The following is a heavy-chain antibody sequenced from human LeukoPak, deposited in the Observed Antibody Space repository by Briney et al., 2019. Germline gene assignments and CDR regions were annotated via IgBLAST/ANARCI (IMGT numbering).Heavy chain of an antibody. CDR3: ARDKDSYGMDV. CDR2: IGTAGDT. V-gene: IGHV3-13*01. J-gene: IGHJ6*02. CDR1: GFTFSSYD. Sequence: GGSLRLSCAASGFTFSSYDMHWVRQATGKGLEWVSAIGTAGDTYYPGSVKGRFTISRENAKNSLYLQMNSLRAEDTAVYFCARDKDSYGMDVWGQGTTVTVSS.